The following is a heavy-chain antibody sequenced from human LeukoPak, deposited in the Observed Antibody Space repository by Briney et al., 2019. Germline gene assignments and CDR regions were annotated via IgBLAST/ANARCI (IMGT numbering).Heavy chain of an antibody. CDR2: IYQSGVT. J-gene: IGHJ4*02. CDR1: GGPISNGNW. CDR3: ASLGNYHYDFGY. V-gene: IGHV4-4*02. Sequence: PSETLSLTCVVSGGPISNGNWWSWVRQPPGKGLEWIREIYQSGVTNHNPSLKSQVTISIDLSRDQFSLKVTSVTAADPPIYYCASLGNYHYDFGYWGQGTLVTVAS. D-gene: IGHD1-7*01.